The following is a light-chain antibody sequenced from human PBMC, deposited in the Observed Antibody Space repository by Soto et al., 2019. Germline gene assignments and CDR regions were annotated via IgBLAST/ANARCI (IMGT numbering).Light chain of an antibody. CDR1: QSISSY. Sequence: DIQMTQSPSSLSASVGDRVTITCRASQSISSYLNWYQQKPGKAPKLLIYAASSLQSGVPSRFSGSGSGTEFTLTISSLQPDDFATYYCQQYNSHWTFGQGTQVEI. V-gene: IGKV1-39*01. CDR3: QQYNSHWT. J-gene: IGKJ1*01. CDR2: AAS.